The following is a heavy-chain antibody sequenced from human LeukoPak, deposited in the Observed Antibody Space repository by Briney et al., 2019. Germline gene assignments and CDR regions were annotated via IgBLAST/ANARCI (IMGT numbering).Heavy chain of an antibody. CDR1: GFTFSSYW. V-gene: IGHV3-23*01. D-gene: IGHD3-16*01. CDR2: ISSTGGTI. J-gene: IGHJ4*02. Sequence: PGGSLRLSCAASGFTFSSYWMSWVRQAPGKGLEWVSSISSTGGTIYYADSVKGRFTISRDNSKNTLYLQMNSLRAEDMAVYYCAKDGGQGADYWGQGTLVTVSS. CDR3: AKDGGQGADY.